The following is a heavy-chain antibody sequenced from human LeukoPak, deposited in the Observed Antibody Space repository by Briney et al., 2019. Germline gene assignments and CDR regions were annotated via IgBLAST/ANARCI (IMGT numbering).Heavy chain of an antibody. CDR2: IWYDGSNK. D-gene: IGHD2-15*01. CDR1: GFILSDYN. CDR3: ARDRAATPDY. V-gene: IGHV3-33*08. Sequence: GGSLRLSCAASGFILSDYNMNWVRQAPGKGLEWVAVIWYDGSNKYYADSVKGRFTISRDNSKNTLYLQMNSLRAEDTAVYYCARDRAATPDYWGQGTLVTVSS. J-gene: IGHJ4*02.